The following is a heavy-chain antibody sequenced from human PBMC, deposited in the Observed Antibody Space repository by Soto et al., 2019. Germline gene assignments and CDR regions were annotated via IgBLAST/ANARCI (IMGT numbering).Heavy chain of an antibody. CDR1: GVSISSYY. J-gene: IGHJ4*02. V-gene: IGHV4-59*01. D-gene: IGHD2-2*01. Sequence: SETLSLTCTVSGVSISSYYWSWIRQPPGKGLEWIGYIYYSGSTNYNPSLKSRVTISVDTSKNQFSLKLSSVTAADTAVYYCARGTRVSPYCSSTSCDYYFDYWGQGTLVTVSS. CDR3: ARGTRVSPYCSSTSCDYYFDY. CDR2: IYYSGST.